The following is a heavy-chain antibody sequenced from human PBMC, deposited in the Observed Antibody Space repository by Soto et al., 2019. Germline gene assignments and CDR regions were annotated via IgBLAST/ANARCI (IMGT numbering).Heavy chain of an antibody. Sequence: AESLRLSCAASGFAVNSDYMSWVRQAPGKGLEWVSVLYGGGTTHYSDSVKGRFTISRDNSKNTVFLQMNSLRAEDTAVYYCVRTSSYWGQGTRVTVSS. CDR2: LYGGGTT. J-gene: IGHJ4*02. D-gene: IGHD2-2*01. CDR1: GFAVNSDY. CDR3: VRTSSY. V-gene: IGHV3-53*01.